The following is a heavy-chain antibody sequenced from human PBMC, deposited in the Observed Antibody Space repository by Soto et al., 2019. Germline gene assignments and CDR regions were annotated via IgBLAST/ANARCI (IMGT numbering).Heavy chain of an antibody. J-gene: IGHJ3*02. CDR3: ARGDPDFADAFDI. CDR1: GFTFSKYP. D-gene: IGHD2-21*02. Sequence: GESLKISCAASGFTFSKYPMNWVRQAPGKGLEWVSFIRSSSRNIYYADSVKGRFTISRDNAKNSLYLQMNSLRADDTAVYYCARGDPDFADAFDIWGRGTVVTVSS. CDR2: IRSSSRNI. V-gene: IGHV3-21*01.